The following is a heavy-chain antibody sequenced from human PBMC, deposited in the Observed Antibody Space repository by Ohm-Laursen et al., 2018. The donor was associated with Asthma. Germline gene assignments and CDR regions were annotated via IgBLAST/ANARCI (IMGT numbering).Heavy chain of an antibody. CDR1: GGSMSTDHDY. Sequence: TLSLTCTVSGGSMSTDHDYWSWIRQAPGKGLEYLGYIYYSGSTWYNPSLKSRITISVDTSKNQFSLTLSSVTAADTAVYFCGREKNMVEEPTAMVHWYFDLWGRGTPVTVS. CDR3: GREKNMVEEPTAMVHWYFDL. CDR2: IYYSGST. D-gene: IGHD2-2*01. V-gene: IGHV4-30-4*01. J-gene: IGHJ2*01.